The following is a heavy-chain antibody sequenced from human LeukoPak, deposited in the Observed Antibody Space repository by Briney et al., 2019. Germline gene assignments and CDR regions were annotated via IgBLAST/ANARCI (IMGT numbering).Heavy chain of an antibody. CDR2: ISGSGGST. Sequence: GGSLRLTCAASGFTFSSYAMSWVRQAPGKGLEWVSAISGSGGSTYYADSVKGRFTISRDNSKNTLYLQMNSLRAEDTAVYYCAKDPGRAAVAGTEVSGGWFDPWGQGTLVTVSS. V-gene: IGHV3-23*01. D-gene: IGHD6-19*01. CDR1: GFTFSSYA. CDR3: AKDPGRAAVAGTEVSGGWFDP. J-gene: IGHJ5*02.